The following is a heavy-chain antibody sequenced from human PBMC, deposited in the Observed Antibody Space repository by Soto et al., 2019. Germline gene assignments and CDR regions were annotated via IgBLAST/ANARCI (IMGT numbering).Heavy chain of an antibody. D-gene: IGHD2-2*01. Sequence: EVQLVESGGGLVKPGRSLRLSCAASGFTFSSYSMNWVRQAPGKGLEWVSSISSSSSYIYYADSVKGRFTISRDNAKNSLYLQMNSLRAEDTAVYYCARGEDIVVVPAVATLHYYYGMDVWGQGTTVTVSS. CDR2: ISSSSSYI. CDR3: ARGEDIVVVPAVATLHYYYGMDV. J-gene: IGHJ6*02. CDR1: GFTFSSYS. V-gene: IGHV3-21*01.